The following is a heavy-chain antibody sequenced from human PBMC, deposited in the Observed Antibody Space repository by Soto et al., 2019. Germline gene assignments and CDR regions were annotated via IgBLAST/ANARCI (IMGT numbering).Heavy chain of an antibody. CDR3: ARVGYSSSLLHLARDI. V-gene: IGHV4-34*01. Sequence: QVQLQQWGAGLLKPSETLSLTCAVYGGSFSGYYWSWIRQPPGKGLEWIGEINHSGSTNYNPSLKSRVTISVDTSKNQFSLKLSSVPAADTAVYYCARVGYSSSLLHLARDIWGQGTMVTVSS. CDR1: GGSFSGYY. D-gene: IGHD6-6*01. CDR2: INHSGST. J-gene: IGHJ3*02.